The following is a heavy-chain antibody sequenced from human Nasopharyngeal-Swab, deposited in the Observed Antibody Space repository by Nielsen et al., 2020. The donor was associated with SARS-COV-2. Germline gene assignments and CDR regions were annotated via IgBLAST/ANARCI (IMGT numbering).Heavy chain of an antibody. Sequence: GESLKISCAASGFTFSSYGMHWVRQAPGKGLEWVAVIWYDGSNKYYADSVKGRFTISRDNSKNALYLQMNSLRAEDTAVYYCARDGVDYGDYWGQGTLVTVSS. CDR1: GFTFSSYG. CDR3: ARDGVDYGDY. J-gene: IGHJ4*02. CDR2: IWYDGSNK. D-gene: IGHD3-16*01. V-gene: IGHV3-33*01.